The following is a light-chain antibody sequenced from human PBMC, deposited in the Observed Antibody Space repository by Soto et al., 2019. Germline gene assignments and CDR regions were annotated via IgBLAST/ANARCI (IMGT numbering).Light chain of an antibody. CDR3: AAWDDSLNGHV. Sequence: SVLTQPHSASGTPGQRVTISCSGRSSNIGTSSVHWFQQLPGTAPKLLISTTNQRPSGVPERFSGSKSGTSASLAISGLQSEDEADYYCAAWDDSLNGHVFGTGTKVTVL. CDR1: SSNIGTSS. J-gene: IGLJ1*01. CDR2: TTN. V-gene: IGLV1-44*01.